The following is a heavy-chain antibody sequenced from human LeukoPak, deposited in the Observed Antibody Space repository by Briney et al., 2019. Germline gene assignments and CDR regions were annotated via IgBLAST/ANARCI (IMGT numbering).Heavy chain of an antibody. J-gene: IGHJ6*02. Sequence: PGGSLRLSCAASGFXFSSYEINWVRQAPGKGLEWVSYISSSGSTIYYADSVKGRFTISRDNAKNSLFLQVNSLRAEDTAVYYCAITGTTDYYYGMDVWGQGTTVTVSS. CDR3: AITGTTDYYYGMDV. D-gene: IGHD1-7*01. CDR1: GFXFSSYE. V-gene: IGHV3-48*03. CDR2: ISSSGSTI.